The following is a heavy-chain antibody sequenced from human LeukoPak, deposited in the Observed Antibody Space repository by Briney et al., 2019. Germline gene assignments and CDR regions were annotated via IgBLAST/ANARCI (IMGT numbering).Heavy chain of an antibody. D-gene: IGHD5-12*01. CDR3: AAGEWLRFPPAYYYYGMDV. CDR2: ISAYNGNT. Sequence: ASVKVSCKASGYTFTSYGISWVRQAPGQGLEWMGWISAYNGNTNYAQKLQGRVTMTTDTSTSTAYMELRSLRSDDTAVYYCAAGEWLRFPPAYYYYGMDVWGQGTTVTVSS. J-gene: IGHJ6*02. CDR1: GYTFTSYG. V-gene: IGHV1-18*01.